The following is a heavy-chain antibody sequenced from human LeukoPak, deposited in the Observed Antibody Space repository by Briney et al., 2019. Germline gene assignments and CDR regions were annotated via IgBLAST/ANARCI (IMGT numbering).Heavy chain of an antibody. CDR3: ARRYYDSSGYLDY. D-gene: IGHD3-22*01. J-gene: IGHJ4*02. CDR1: GYSFTSYW. Sequence: GESLKISCKGSGYSFTSYWIGWVRQMPGKGLGWMGIIYPGDSDTRYSPSFQGQVTISADKSIGTAYLQWSSLKASDTAMYYCARRYYDSSGYLDYWGQGTLVTVSS. V-gene: IGHV5-51*01. CDR2: IYPGDSDT.